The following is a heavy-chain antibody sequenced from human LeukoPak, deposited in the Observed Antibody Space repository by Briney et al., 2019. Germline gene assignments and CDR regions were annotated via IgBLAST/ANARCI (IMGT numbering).Heavy chain of an antibody. V-gene: IGHV3-21*01. CDR2: ISSSSSYI. D-gene: IGHD3-3*01. J-gene: IGHJ4*02. CDR1: GFTFSSYS. Sequence: GGSLRLSCAASGFTFSSYSMNWVRQAPGKGLEWVSSISSSSSYIYYADSVKGRFTISRDNAKNSLYLQMNSLRAEDTAVYYCASSSTRERFLEWLLPPFDYWGQGTLVTVSS. CDR3: ASSSTRERFLEWLLPPFDY.